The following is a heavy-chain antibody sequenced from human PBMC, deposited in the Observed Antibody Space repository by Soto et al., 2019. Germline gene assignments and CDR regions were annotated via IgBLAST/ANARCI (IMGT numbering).Heavy chain of an antibody. J-gene: IGHJ3*02. CDR3: ASYSRSGTSAFDI. V-gene: IGHV4-31*03. CDR1: GGSISSGGYY. D-gene: IGHD6-13*01. CDR2: IYYSGST. Sequence: TTSETLSLTCTVSGGSISSGGYYWSWVRQHPGKGLEWIGYIYYSGSTYYNPSLKSRVTISVDTSKNQFSLKLSSVTAADTAVYYCASYSRSGTSAFDIWGQGTMVTVSS.